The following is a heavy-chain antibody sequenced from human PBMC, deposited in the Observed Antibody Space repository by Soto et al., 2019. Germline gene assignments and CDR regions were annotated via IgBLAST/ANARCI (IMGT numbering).Heavy chain of an antibody. V-gene: IGHV3-30*18. CDR3: AKDGNLDSYGFDY. D-gene: IGHD5-18*01. Sequence: PGGSLRLSCAASGFTFSSYGMHWVRQAPGKGLEWVAVIPYDGSNKYYADSVKGRFTISRDNSKNTLYLQMNSLRAEDTAVYYCAKDGNLDSYGFDYWGQGTLVTVSS. CDR2: IPYDGSNK. CDR1: GFTFSSYG. J-gene: IGHJ4*02.